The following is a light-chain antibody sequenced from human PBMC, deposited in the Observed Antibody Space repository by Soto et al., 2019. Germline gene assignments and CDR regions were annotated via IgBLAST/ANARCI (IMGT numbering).Light chain of an antibody. CDR2: KAS. J-gene: IGKJ2*01. Sequence: DIQMTQSPSTLSASVGDRVTITCRASQSISSWLAWYQQKPGKAPKLLIYKASSLESGVPSRFSGSGSGAEFTLTISSLQPDDFATYYCQQYSTSCRTFGQGTKLEI. CDR1: QSISSW. V-gene: IGKV1-5*03. CDR3: QQYSTSCRT.